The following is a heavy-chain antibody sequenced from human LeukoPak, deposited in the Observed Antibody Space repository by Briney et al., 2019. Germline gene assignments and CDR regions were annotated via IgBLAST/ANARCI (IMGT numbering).Heavy chain of an antibody. CDR2: IYYTGST. J-gene: IGHJ4*02. V-gene: IGHV4-59*11. CDR1: RGSISSLY. CDR3: ARGRGYSYGSPLDY. D-gene: IGHD5-18*01. Sequence: PSETLSLTCTVSRGSISSLYWSWIGQPPGKGLEWIGNIYYTGSTNSNPSLKSRVTISVDTSKNQSSLKLSSVTAADTAVYYCARGRGYSYGSPLDYWGQGTLVTVSS.